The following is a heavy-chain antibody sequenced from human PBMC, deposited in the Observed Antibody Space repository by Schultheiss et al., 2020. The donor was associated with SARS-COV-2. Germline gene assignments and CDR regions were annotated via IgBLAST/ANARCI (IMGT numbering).Heavy chain of an antibody. Sequence: GESLKISCAASGFTFSSYAMHWVRQAPGKGLEWVAVISYDGSNKYYADSVKGRFTISRDNAKNSLYLQMNSLRAGDTAVYYCARDQKGGDFAFDYWGQGTLVTVSS. CDR3: ARDQKGGDFAFDY. CDR1: GFTFSSYA. V-gene: IGHV3-30*04. J-gene: IGHJ4*02. D-gene: IGHD2-21*01. CDR2: ISYDGSNK.